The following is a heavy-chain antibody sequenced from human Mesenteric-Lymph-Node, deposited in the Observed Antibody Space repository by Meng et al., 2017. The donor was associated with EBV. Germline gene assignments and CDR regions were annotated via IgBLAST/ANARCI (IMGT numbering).Heavy chain of an antibody. J-gene: IGHJ4*02. CDR3: ARVSLIWGGATL. CDR2: INHSGST. CDR1: GVSFSGYY. Sequence: QLQLQQRGGGPFVPAETLSLTLAVYGVSFSGYYWSRTRQPPGKGLEWIGEINHSGSTNYNPSLKSRVTISVDTSKNQFSPKLSSVTAADTAVYYCARVSLIWGGATLWGQGTLVTVSS. D-gene: IGHD3-16*01. V-gene: IGHV4-34*01.